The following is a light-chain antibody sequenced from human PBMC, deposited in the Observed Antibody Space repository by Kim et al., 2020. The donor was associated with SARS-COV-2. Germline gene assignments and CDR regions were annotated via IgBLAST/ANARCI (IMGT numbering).Light chain of an antibody. V-gene: IGLV2-11*01. CDR3: CSYAGGYSWM. Sequence: QSALTQPRSVSGSPGQSVAISCTGTSSDVGGYDYVTWYKHHPGEAPKVVIHDVTRRPSGVPDRFSGSKSGNTASLTISGLQPEDEADYYCCSYAGGYSWMFGGETKLTVL. CDR2: DVT. CDR1: SSDVGGYDY. J-gene: IGLJ3*02.